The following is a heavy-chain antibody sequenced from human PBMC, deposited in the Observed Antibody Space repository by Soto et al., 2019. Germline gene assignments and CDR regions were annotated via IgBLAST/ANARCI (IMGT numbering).Heavy chain of an antibody. CDR3: ARSTDDYIWGSHRYPRGYYFDY. V-gene: IGHV1-18*01. D-gene: IGHD3-16*02. CDR2: ISAYNGNT. Sequence: QVQLVQSGAEVKKPGASVKVSCKASGYTFTSYGISWVRQAPGQGLEWMGWISAYNGNTNYAQKLQGRVTMTTDTSTSTAYMELRSMRSDDTAVYYCARSTDDYIWGSHRYPRGYYFDYWGQGTLVTVSS. J-gene: IGHJ4*02. CDR1: GYTFTSYG.